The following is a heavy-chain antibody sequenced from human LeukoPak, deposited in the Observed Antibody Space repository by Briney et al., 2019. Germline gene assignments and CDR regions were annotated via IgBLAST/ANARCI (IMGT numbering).Heavy chain of an antibody. Sequence: KPSETLSLTCTVSGGSISSHYWSWIRQPPGKGLEWIGYIYYSGSTNYNPSLKSRVTISVDTSKHQFSLKLSSVTAADTAVYYCARVVSGYSYGLRFDPWGQGTLVTVSS. V-gene: IGHV4-59*11. CDR1: GGSISSHY. D-gene: IGHD5-18*01. J-gene: IGHJ5*02. CDR2: IYYSGST. CDR3: ARVVSGYSYGLRFDP.